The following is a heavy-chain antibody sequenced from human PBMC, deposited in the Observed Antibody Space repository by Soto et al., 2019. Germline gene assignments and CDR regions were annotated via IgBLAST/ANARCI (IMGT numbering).Heavy chain of an antibody. D-gene: IGHD1-26*01. J-gene: IGHJ3*02. CDR2: IYPGDSDT. V-gene: IGHV5-51*01. Sequence: PGESLKISCKGSGYGFTSYWIVWVRLMPGKGLEWMGIIYPGDSDTRYSPSFQGQVTISADKSISTAYLQWSSLKASDTAMYYCARAHDSGSHDAFDIWGQGTMVTVSS. CDR3: ARAHDSGSHDAFDI. CDR1: GYGFTSYW.